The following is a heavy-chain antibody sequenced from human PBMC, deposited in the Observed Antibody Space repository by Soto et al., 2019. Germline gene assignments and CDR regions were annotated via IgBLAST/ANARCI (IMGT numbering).Heavy chain of an antibody. J-gene: IGHJ4*02. CDR2: LSGNGANT. Sequence: EVKLLESGGGLVQPGGSLRLSCAASGFTFNNYAMSWVRQAPGKGLEWVSGLSGNGANTYYADSVKGRFAISRDNSKSTRYLQMDRLRAEDGAVYGGAKGPVGGDLASWGQGTLVTVSS. CDR1: GFTFNNYA. CDR3: AKGPVGGDLAS. D-gene: IGHD4-17*01. V-gene: IGHV3-23*01.